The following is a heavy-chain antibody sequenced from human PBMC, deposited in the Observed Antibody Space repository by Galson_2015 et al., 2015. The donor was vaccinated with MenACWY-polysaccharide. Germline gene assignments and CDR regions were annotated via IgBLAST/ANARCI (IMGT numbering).Heavy chain of an antibody. CDR3: ARDVYSSSSGGMDV. J-gene: IGHJ6*02. CDR1: GFTFSSYG. D-gene: IGHD6-6*01. Sequence: SLRLSCAASGFTFSSYGMHWVRQAPGKGLEWVAVIWYDGSNKYYADSVKGRFTISRDNSKNTLYLQMYSLRAEDTAVYYCARDVYSSSSGGMDVWGQGTTVTVSS. CDR2: IWYDGSNK. V-gene: IGHV3-33*01.